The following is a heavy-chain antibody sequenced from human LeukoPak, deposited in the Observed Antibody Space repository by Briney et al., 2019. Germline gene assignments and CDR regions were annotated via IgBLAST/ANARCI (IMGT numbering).Heavy chain of an antibody. CDR2: INIDGSSI. CDR3: ARDRYDILTGYNPLGAVDI. V-gene: IGHV3-74*01. D-gene: IGHD3-9*01. J-gene: IGHJ3*02. Sequence: QPGGSLRLSCVASGFSLRTYWMHWVRQAPGKGLVWVSRINIDGSSISYADSVKGRFTISRDNAKNTLYVQMNSLRAEDTAVYYCARDRYDILTGYNPLGAVDIWGQGTMVTVSS. CDR1: GFSLRTYW.